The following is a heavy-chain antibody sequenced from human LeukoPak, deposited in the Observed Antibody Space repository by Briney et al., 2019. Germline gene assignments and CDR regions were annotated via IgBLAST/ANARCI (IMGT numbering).Heavy chain of an antibody. CDR3: AKERDIVVVPAAMQVGY. CDR1: GFTFSSYA. D-gene: IGHD2-2*01. Sequence: GGSLRLSCAASGFTFSSYAMSCVRQAPGKGLEWVSAIRGSGGSTYYADSVNGRFTISRDNSKNTLYLQMNSLRAEDTAVYYCAKERDIVVVPAAMQVGYWGQGTLVTVSS. J-gene: IGHJ4*02. V-gene: IGHV3-23*01. CDR2: IRGSGGST.